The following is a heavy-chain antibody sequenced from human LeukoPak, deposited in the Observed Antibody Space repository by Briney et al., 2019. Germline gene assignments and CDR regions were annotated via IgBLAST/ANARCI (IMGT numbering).Heavy chain of an antibody. CDR2: MSSDVSKT. CDR3: ARSSPTYYDFWSGYSAFDI. J-gene: IGHJ3*02. V-gene: IGHV3-30*03. Sequence: GGSLRLSCAASGFTFSRYGMRWVRQAPGKGLEWVALMSSDVSKTDFTVSVKGRFTVSRDNSNDTMYLQMTSLRVEDTALYYCARSSPTYYDFWSGYSAFDIWGQGAMVTVSS. CDR1: GFTFSRYG. D-gene: IGHD3-3*01.